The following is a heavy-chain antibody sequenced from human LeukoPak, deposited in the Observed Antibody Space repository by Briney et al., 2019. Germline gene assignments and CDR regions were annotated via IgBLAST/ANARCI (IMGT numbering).Heavy chain of an antibody. CDR1: GGTFSSYA. J-gene: IGHJ6*03. CDR3: AREWYGYCSGGSCYNYMDV. V-gene: IGHV1-69*13. D-gene: IGHD2-15*01. CDR2: IIPIFGTA. Sequence: SVKVSCKASGGTFSSYAISWVRQAPGQGLEWMGGIIPIFGTANYAQKFQGRVTITADESTSTAYMELSSLRSEDTAVYYCAREWYGYCSGGSCYNYMDVWGKGTTATISS.